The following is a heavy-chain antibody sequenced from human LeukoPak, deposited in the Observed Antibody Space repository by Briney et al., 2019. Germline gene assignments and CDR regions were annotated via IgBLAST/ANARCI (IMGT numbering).Heavy chain of an antibody. J-gene: IGHJ6*03. CDR2: INPNSGGT. D-gene: IGHD3-22*01. Sequence: ASVKVSCKASGYTFTGYYMHWVRQAPGQGLEWMGWINPNSGGTNYAQKFQGRVTVTRDTSISTAYMELSRLRSDDTAVYYCARDVRYYYDSSGYSNNYYYYYMDVWGKGTTVTVSS. CDR1: GYTFTGYY. V-gene: IGHV1-2*02. CDR3: ARDVRYYYDSSGYSNNYYYYYMDV.